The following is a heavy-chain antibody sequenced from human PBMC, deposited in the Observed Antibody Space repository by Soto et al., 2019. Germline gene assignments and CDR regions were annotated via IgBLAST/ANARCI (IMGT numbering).Heavy chain of an antibody. V-gene: IGHV4-59*01. J-gene: IGHJ4*02. D-gene: IGHD3-10*01. Sequence: QVQLQESGPGLAKPSETVSLTCTVSGGSIRCYYWSWIRQPPGQGLEWIGNIHYSGTTYYNPSLESRVTMSVDTSKNQFSLRLTSVGAADTAVYYCARSGTYPVSVDVWGQGTLVTVST. CDR1: GGSIRCYY. CDR3: ARSGTYPVSVDV. CDR2: IHYSGTT.